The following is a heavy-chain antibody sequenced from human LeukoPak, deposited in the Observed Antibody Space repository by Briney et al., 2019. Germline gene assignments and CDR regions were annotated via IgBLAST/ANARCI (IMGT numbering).Heavy chain of an antibody. CDR2: IIGIGSST. V-gene: IGHV3-23*01. CDR3: AKQRRALVVPSTLDY. D-gene: IGHD2-2*01. CDR1: GFTFNYYA. Sequence: GRSLRLSCAASGFTFNYYALSWVRQAPGKGLQWVSAIIGIGSSTYHADSVHGRFTTSRDNSKNTMYLHMVSLRPEDTAIYYCAKQRRALVVPSTLDYWGQGTLVTVSS. J-gene: IGHJ4*02.